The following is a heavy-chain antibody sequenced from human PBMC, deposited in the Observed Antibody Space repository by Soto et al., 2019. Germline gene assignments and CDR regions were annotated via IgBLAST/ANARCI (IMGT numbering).Heavy chain of an antibody. CDR2: IYPGDSDT. J-gene: IGHJ3*02. CDR1: GYSFTSYW. V-gene: IGHV5-51*01. Sequence: RGESLKISCKGSGYSFTSYWIGWVRQMPGKGLEWMGIIYPGDSDTRYSPSFQGQVTISADKSISTAYLQWSSLKASDTAMYYCAGPAYYYGSGHSAFDIWGQGTMVTVSS. CDR3: AGPAYYYGSGHSAFDI. D-gene: IGHD3-10*01.